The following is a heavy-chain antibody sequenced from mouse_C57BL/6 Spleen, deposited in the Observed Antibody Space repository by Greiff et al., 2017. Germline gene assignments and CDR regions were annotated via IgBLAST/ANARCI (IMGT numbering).Heavy chain of an antibody. J-gene: IGHJ1*03. CDR2: IDPSDSYT. V-gene: IGHV1-59*01. D-gene: IGHD1-1*01. CDR1: GYTFTSYW. Sequence: QVQLKQPGAELVRPGTSVKLSCKASGYTFTSYWMHWVKQRPGQGLEWIGVIDPSDSYTNYNQKFKGKATLTVDTSSSTAYMQLSSLTSEVSAVYYCAREATVVPRWYFDVWGTGTTVTVSS. CDR3: AREATVVPRWYFDV.